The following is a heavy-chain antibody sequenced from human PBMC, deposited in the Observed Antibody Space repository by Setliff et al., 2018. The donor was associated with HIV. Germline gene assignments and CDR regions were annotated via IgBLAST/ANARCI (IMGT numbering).Heavy chain of an antibody. Sequence: GGSLRLSCASSGFIFGDYWMTWVRQAPGKGLEWVASIKQDGITKYYVDSVKGRFTISRDNAKNSLYLQMNSLRAEDTAVYYCARAYYHHSGGYWSTDYYYSYMDVWGKGTTVTV. CDR1: GFIFGDYW. CDR3: ARAYYHHSGGYWSTDYYYSYMDV. J-gene: IGHJ6*03. CDR2: IKQDGITK. D-gene: IGHD3-22*01. V-gene: IGHV3-7*03.